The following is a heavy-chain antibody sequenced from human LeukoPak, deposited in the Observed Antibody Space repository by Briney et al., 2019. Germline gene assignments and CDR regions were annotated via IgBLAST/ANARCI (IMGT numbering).Heavy chain of an antibody. Sequence: SETLSLTCTVSGGSISSYYWSWIRQPPGKGLEWIGYIYYSGSTNYNPSLKSRVTISVDTSKNQFSLKLSSVTAADTAVYYCARQMIFGVLFDYWGQGTLVTVSS. J-gene: IGHJ4*02. V-gene: IGHV4-59*01. D-gene: IGHD3-3*01. CDR2: IYYSGST. CDR3: ARQMIFGVLFDY. CDR1: GGSISSYY.